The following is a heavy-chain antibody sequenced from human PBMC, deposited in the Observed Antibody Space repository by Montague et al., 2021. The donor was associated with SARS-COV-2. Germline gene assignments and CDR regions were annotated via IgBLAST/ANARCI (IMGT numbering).Heavy chain of an antibody. CDR3: ARGKDDITVVLVVTSSSSYFDS. D-gene: IGHD3-10*01. Sequence: SETLSLTCTIHGGSFSGGSFSGFYWNWVRQAPGKGLEWIGEIKHTGFTNYNPSLKSRVSLSMDTSKNQFSLRLTSMTAADTAVYYCARGKDDITVVLVVTSSSSYFDSWSRGAPVTVSS. V-gene: IGHV4-34*01. CDR2: IKHTGFT. CDR1: GGSFSGFY. J-gene: IGHJ4*02.